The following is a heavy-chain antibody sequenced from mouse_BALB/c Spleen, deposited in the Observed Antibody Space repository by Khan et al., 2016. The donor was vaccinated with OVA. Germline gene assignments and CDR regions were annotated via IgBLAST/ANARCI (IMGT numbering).Heavy chain of an antibody. CDR2: IWGDGST. J-gene: IGHJ4*01. CDR3: ARAYYANYREAMDY. D-gene: IGHD2-10*01. V-gene: IGHV2-6-7*01. CDR1: GFSLTGYG. Sequence: QVQLKESGPGPVAPSQSLSITCTVSGFSLTGYGVNWVRQPPGKGLEWLGMIWGDGSTDSNSALKSRLSISKDNSKSQVFLKMNSLQTDDTARYYCARAYYANYREAMDYWGQGTSVTVSS.